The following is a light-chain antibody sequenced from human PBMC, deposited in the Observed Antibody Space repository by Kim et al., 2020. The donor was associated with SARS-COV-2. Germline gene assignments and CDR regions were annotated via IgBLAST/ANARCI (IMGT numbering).Light chain of an antibody. Sequence: SYELTQPPSVSVSPGQTASITCSGDGLPKQFAYWYQKKPGQAPVLLIYKDSERPLGIPERFSGSSSGTTVTLTISGVQAADEADYYCQSGDSSGNSLVFGRGTQLTVL. CDR2: KDS. J-gene: IGLJ2*01. V-gene: IGLV3-25*03. CDR3: QSGDSSGNSLV. CDR1: GLPKQF.